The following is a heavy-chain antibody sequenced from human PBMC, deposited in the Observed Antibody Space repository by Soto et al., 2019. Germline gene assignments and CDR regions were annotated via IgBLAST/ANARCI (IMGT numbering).Heavy chain of an antibody. CDR2: IKQDGREK. D-gene: IGHD1-26*01. CDR1: GFTFSSYW. J-gene: IGHJ6*02. Sequence: GGSLRLSCAASGFTFSSYWMSWVRQAPGKGLERVANIKQDGREKYYVENVKGRFTIYRDNAKNSLYIQMNSQRDEDMAVYYCARDIGWYSGSYYDPDYYYGMDVWGQGT. V-gene: IGHV3-7*04. CDR3: ARDIGWYSGSYYDPDYYYGMDV.